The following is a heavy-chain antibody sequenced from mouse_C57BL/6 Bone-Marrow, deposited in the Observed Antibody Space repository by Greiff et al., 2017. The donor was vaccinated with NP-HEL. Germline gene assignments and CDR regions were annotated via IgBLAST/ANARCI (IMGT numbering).Heavy chain of an antibody. Sequence: VKLMESGAELARPGASVKLSCKASGYTFTSYGISWVKQRTGQGLEWIGEIYPRSGNTYYNEKFKGKATLTADKSSSTAYIELRSLTSEDSAVYFCARLQLLRYQYYFDYWGQGTTLTVSS. D-gene: IGHD1-1*01. CDR3: ARLQLLRYQYYFDY. CDR1: GYTFTSYG. V-gene: IGHV1-81*01. J-gene: IGHJ2*01. CDR2: IYPRSGNT.